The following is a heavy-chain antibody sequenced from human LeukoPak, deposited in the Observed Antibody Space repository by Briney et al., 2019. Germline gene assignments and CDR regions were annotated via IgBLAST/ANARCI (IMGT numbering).Heavy chain of an antibody. Sequence: PSETLSLTCAVYGGSFSGYYWSWIRQPPGKGLEWIGEINHSGSTNYSPSLKSRVTISVDTSKNQFSLKLSSVTAADTAVYYCARGPPRVTYFDYWGQGTLVTVSS. CDR1: GGSFSGYY. J-gene: IGHJ4*02. V-gene: IGHV4-34*01. CDR3: ARGPPRVTYFDY. CDR2: INHSGST.